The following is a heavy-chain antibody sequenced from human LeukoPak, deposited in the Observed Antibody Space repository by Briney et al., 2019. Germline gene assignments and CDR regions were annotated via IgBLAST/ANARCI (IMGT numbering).Heavy chain of an antibody. CDR3: ARSHGDGWLFFGN. CDR1: GASISSDGYY. CDR2: IYYLGDP. J-gene: IGHJ4*02. V-gene: IGHV4-31*03. D-gene: IGHD3-10*01. Sequence: SQTLSLTCTVSGASISSDGYYWNWIRQHPGMGPEWIGYIYYLGDPQYNPSLQSRVAISVDTSKNQFSLELTSVTAADTAVYFCARSHGDGWLFFGNWGQETRVTVSS.